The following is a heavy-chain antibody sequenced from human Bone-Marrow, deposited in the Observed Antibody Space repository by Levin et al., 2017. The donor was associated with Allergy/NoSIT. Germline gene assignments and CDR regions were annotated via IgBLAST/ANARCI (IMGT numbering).Heavy chain of an antibody. J-gene: IGHJ4*01. CDR1: GFTFSDHY. V-gene: IGHV3-72*01. CDR2: SGSKANSYTA. CDR3: ARAGASYNGWLYVDY. Sequence: AGGSLRLSCAASGFTFSDHYLDWVRQAPGKGLEWVGRSGSKANSYTAEYAQSVKGRFTISRDDSKNSLFLQMNSLKSEDTAVYYCARAGASYNGWLYVDYWGHGTLVTVSS. D-gene: IGHD6-19*01.